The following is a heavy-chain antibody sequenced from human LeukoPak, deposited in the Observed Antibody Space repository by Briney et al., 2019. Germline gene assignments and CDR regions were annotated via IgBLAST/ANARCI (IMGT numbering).Heavy chain of an antibody. CDR1: GGTFSSYA. CDR3: ARDTYDSSGYYRPLFDY. D-gene: IGHD3-22*01. J-gene: IGHJ4*02. CDR2: IIPIFGTA. Sequence: SVKVSCKASGGTFSSYAISWVRQAPGQGLEWMGGIIPIFGTANYAQKFQGRVTITADESTSTAYMELSSLRSEDTAVYYCARDTYDSSGYYRPLFDYWGQGTLVTVSS. V-gene: IGHV1-69*13.